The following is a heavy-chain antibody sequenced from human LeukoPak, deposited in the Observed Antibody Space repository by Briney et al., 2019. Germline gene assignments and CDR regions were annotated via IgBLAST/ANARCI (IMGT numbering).Heavy chain of an antibody. V-gene: IGHV4-4*07. J-gene: IGHJ4*02. Sequence: PSETLSLTCTVSGGSISSYYWSWIRQPAGKGLEWLGRIYISGSTNYNPSLKSRVTMSVDTSKNQFSLKLSSVTAADTAVYCCARAIYEYDFWSGYYSEFDYWGQGTLVTVSS. CDR2: IYISGST. CDR1: GGSISSYY. D-gene: IGHD3-3*01. CDR3: ARAIYEYDFWSGYYSEFDY.